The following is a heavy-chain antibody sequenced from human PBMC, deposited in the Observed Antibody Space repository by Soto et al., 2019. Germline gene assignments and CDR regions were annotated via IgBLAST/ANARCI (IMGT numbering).Heavy chain of an antibody. CDR2: ISGSGSTT. CDR1: GFSFNNHA. J-gene: IGHJ3*01. D-gene: IGHD3-22*01. V-gene: IGHV3-23*01. Sequence: EVQLLESGGGLVQPGGSLRLSCAASGFSFNNHAMTWVRQAPGKGLEWVSGISGSGSTTHYADSVKGRFTISRDNSKGTLYLQMNSLRAEDTAVYYCAKDPFMLTMAVVGAFDFWGLGTMVTVSS. CDR3: AKDPFMLTMAVVGAFDF.